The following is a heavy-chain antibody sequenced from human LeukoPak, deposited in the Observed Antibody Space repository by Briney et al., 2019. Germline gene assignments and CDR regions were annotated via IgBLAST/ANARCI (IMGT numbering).Heavy chain of an antibody. J-gene: IGHJ4*02. CDR2: IFYSGST. V-gene: IGHV4-59*01. CDR3: ARGPYSSGRYIDY. CDR1: GGSISSYF. D-gene: IGHD3-10*01. Sequence: SETLSLTCTVSGGSISSYFWNWIRQPPGKGLEWIGSIFYSGSTNYNPSLKSRVTISVDTSENQFSLKLSSVTAADTAVYYCARGPYSSGRYIDYRGRGTLVTVSS.